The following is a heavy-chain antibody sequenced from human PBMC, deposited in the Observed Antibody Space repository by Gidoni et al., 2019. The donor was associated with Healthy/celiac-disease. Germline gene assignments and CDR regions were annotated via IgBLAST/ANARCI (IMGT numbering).Heavy chain of an antibody. CDR3: ARSGYGGSHLDY. J-gene: IGHJ4*02. V-gene: IGHV4-59*01. Sequence: QVQLQESGPGLVKPSETLSLTCTVPGGSISSYYWSWIRQPPGKGLEWIGDIYYSGSTNYNPSLKSRVTISVDTSKNQLSLKLSSVTAADTAVYYCARSGYGGSHLDYWGQGTLVTVSS. D-gene: IGHD4-17*01. CDR2: IYYSGST. CDR1: GGSISSYY.